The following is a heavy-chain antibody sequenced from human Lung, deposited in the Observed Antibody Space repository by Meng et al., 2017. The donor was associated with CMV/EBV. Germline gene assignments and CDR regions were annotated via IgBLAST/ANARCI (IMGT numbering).Heavy chain of an antibody. CDR2: IHPHRGNT. Sequence: ASXXVSCKASGYTFTSHYFNWVRQAPGQGLEWMGWIHPHRGNTNYAQQFQGRVTLTRDTSINTGYMELTRLTSDDTAVYYCARDNNWGSDYWGQGNLVTVSS. D-gene: IGHD7-27*01. CDR3: ARDNNWGSDY. CDR1: GYTFTSHY. J-gene: IGHJ4*02. V-gene: IGHV1-2*02.